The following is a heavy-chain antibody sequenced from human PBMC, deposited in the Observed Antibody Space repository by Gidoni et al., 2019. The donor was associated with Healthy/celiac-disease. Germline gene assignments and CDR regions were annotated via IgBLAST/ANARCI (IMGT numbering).Heavy chain of an antibody. CDR3: ARELGAVAAAGYDY. CDR2: IWYDGSNK. J-gene: IGHJ4*02. V-gene: IGHV3-33*01. Sequence: QVQLVESGGGVVQPGRSLRLSCAASGFTFSSYGMHWVRQAPGKGLEWVAVIWYDGSNKYYADSVKGRFTSSRDNSKNTLYLQMNSRRAEDTAVYYCARELGAVAAAGYDYWGQGTLVTVSS. D-gene: IGHD6-13*01. CDR1: GFTFSSYG.